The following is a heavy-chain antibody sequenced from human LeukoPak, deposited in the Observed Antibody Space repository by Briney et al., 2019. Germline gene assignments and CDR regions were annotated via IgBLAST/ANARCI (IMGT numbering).Heavy chain of an antibody. D-gene: IGHD3-10*01. J-gene: IGHJ4*02. CDR2: INPNSGGT. Sequence: GASVKVSCKASGYTFTSYYMHWVRQAPGQGLEWMGWINPNSGGTNYAQKFQGRVTMTRDTSISTAYMELSRLRSDDTAVYYCARDFRLLWFGEFWYWGQGTLVTVSS. CDR1: GYTFTSYY. V-gene: IGHV1-2*02. CDR3: ARDFRLLWFGEFWY.